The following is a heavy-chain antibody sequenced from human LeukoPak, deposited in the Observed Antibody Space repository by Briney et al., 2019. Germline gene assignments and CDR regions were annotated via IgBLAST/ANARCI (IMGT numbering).Heavy chain of an antibody. D-gene: IGHD3-9*01. J-gene: IGHJ3*01. CDR1: GGSFTNYY. V-gene: IGHV4-4*07. Sequence: SETLSLTCTVSGGSFTNYYWNWIRQPAGKALEWIGRISTSGSTNYNPSVSTRVTMSIDTSKNQFSLKLRSVTAADTAVYYCARDEADTLTNYPGAFDVWGQGTMVTVSS. CDR3: ARDEADTLTNYPGAFDV. CDR2: ISTSGST.